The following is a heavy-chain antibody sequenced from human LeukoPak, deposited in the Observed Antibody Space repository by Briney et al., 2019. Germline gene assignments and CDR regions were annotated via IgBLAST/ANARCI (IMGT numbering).Heavy chain of an antibody. D-gene: IGHD6-13*01. J-gene: IGHJ4*02. CDR3: ARASAAGTNFDY. CDR2: ISSSSSYI. Sequence: PGGSLRLSCAASGFTFSSYSMNWVRQAPGKGLEWVLSISSSSSYIYYADSVKGRFAISRDNAKNSLYLQMNSLRAEDTAVYYCARASAAGTNFDYWGQGTLVTVSS. V-gene: IGHV3-21*01. CDR1: GFTFSSYS.